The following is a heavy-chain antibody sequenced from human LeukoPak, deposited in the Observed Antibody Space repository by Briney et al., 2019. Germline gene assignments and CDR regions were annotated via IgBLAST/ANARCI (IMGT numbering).Heavy chain of an antibody. CDR3: ARGYYFDY. V-gene: IGHV3-21*01. Sequence: GASLRLSCAASGFTFISYSINWVRQAPGKGLEWVSSISTNSHYIYYADSVKGRFTISRDNAKNSLYLQMHSLRAEDTAVYYCARGYYFDYWGQGTLVTVSS. CDR1: GFTFISYS. J-gene: IGHJ4*02. CDR2: ISTNSHYI.